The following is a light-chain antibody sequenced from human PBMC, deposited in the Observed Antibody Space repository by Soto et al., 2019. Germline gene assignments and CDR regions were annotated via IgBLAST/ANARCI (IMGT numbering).Light chain of an antibody. J-gene: IGLJ3*02. V-gene: IGLV1-40*01. CDR3: QAYDISLSGHGV. CDR1: SSNIGAGYD. CDR2: HNS. Sequence: QSVLTQPPSVSGAPGQRVTISCTGSSSNIGAGYDVHWYQQLPGTAPKVLIFHNSNPPSGVPDRLSGSKSGTSASLAITGLQAEDEADYYCQAYDISLSGHGVFGGGTKLTVL.